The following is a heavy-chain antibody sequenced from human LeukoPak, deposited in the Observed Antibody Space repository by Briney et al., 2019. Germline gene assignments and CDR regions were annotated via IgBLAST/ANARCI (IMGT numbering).Heavy chain of an antibody. Sequence: ASVKVSCKASGYTFTSYDTNWVRQATGQGLEWMGWMNPNSGNTGYAQKFQGRVTITRNTSISTAYMELSSLRSEDTAVYYCARGFGRILAARPQYYFDYWGQGTLVTVSS. J-gene: IGHJ4*02. D-gene: IGHD2-15*01. CDR2: MNPNSGNT. CDR1: GYTFTSYD. V-gene: IGHV1-8*03. CDR3: ARGFGRILAARPQYYFDY.